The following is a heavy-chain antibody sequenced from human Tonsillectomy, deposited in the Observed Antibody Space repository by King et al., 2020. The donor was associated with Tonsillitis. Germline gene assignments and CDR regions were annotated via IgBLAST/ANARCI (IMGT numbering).Heavy chain of an antibody. D-gene: IGHD3-22*01. J-gene: IGHJ4*02. CDR1: GHTFTDSY. CDR3: AGSVTMIIATLDY. CDR2: VDPEDGET. V-gene: IGHV1-69-2*01. Sequence: QLVQSGAEVKKPGATVKISCKVSGHTFTDSYMHWVQQAPGKGPEWMGLVDPEDGETVYAHKFQGRVTITADTSTDTTYMELSSLRSEDTAVYYSAGSVTMIIATLDYWGQGTLVTVSS.